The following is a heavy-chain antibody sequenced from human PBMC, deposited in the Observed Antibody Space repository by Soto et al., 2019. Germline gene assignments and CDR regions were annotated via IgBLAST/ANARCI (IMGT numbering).Heavy chain of an antibody. D-gene: IGHD3-22*01. V-gene: IGHV1-69*13. CDR2: IIPIFGTA. CDR3: AREAVLYDSSGYTSYYFDY. Sequence: SVKVSCKASGGTFSSYAISWVRQAPGQGLEWMGGIIPIFGTANYAQKFQGRVTITADESTSTAYMELSSLRSEDTAVYYCAREAVLYDSSGYTSYYFDYWGQGTLVTVSS. J-gene: IGHJ4*02. CDR1: GGTFSSYA.